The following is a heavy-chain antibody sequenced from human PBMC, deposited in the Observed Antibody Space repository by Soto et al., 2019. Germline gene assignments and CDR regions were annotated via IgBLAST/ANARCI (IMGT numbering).Heavy chain of an antibody. J-gene: IGHJ6*02. D-gene: IGHD6-13*01. V-gene: IGHV4-30-4*01. CDR2: IYYSGST. Sequence: PSETLSLTCTVSGGSISSGDYYWNWIRQPPGKGLEWIGHIYYSGSTYYNSSLKSRVTISLDTSKNQFSLKLSSVTDADTAVHYCARLWYSTSFYLEGANYYGMVGWCPGTTVTVAS. CDR3: ARLWYSTSFYLEGANYYGMVG. CDR1: GGSISSGDYY.